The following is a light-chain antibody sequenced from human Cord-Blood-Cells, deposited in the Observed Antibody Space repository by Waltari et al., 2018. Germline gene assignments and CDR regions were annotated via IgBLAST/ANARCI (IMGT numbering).Light chain of an antibody. J-gene: IGLJ2*01. Sequence: SSELTQPPSVSVSPGQTASITCSGDKLGDKYACWYQQKPGQSPVLVIYHDSKRPSGIPERFSGSNSGNTATLTISGTQAMDEADYYCQAWDSSNVVFGGGTKLTVL. CDR3: QAWDSSNVV. CDR2: HDS. V-gene: IGLV3-1*01. CDR1: KLGDKY.